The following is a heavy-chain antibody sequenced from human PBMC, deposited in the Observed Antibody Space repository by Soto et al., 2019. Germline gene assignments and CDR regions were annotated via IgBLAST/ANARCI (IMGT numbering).Heavy chain of an antibody. Sequence: GGSLRLSCAASGFTFSSYSMNWVRQAPGKGLEWVSYISSSSSTIYYADSVKGRFTISRDNAKNSLYLQMNSLRDEDTAGYYCARDQDLTYYDFWSGEPEKNYYYYYGMDVWGQGTTVTVSS. J-gene: IGHJ6*02. CDR1: GFTFSSYS. CDR2: ISSSSSTI. V-gene: IGHV3-48*02. D-gene: IGHD3-3*01. CDR3: ARDQDLTYYDFWSGEPEKNYYYYYGMDV.